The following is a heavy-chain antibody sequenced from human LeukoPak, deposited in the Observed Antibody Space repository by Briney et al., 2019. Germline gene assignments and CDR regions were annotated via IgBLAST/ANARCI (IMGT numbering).Heavy chain of an antibody. CDR2: IYHRGNT. J-gene: IGHJ4*02. CDR3: ARGGSYLGHCDY. D-gene: IGHD1-26*01. V-gene: IGHV4-38-2*01. Sequence: NASETLSLTCSVSGFSISSDYYWGWIRQPPGKGLDWIGSIYHRGNTYYNPSLNSRVSISLDTSKNQFSLKLNSVTAADTAVYYCARGGSYLGHCDYWGQGSLVTISS. CDR1: GFSISSDYY.